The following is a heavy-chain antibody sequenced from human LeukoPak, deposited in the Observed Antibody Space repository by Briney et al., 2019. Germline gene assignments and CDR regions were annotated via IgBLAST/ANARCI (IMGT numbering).Heavy chain of an antibody. V-gene: IGHV4-31*03. J-gene: IGHJ3*02. D-gene: IGHD3/OR15-3a*01. CDR2: IYYSGST. CDR1: GGSISSGGYY. CDR3: ARDLRGLHDAFDI. Sequence: SGTLSVTCTVSGGSISSGGYYWSWIRQHPGKGLEWIGYIYYSGSTNYNPSLKSRVTISVDTSKNQFSLKLSSVSAADTAVYYCARDLRGLHDAFDIWGQGTMVTVSS.